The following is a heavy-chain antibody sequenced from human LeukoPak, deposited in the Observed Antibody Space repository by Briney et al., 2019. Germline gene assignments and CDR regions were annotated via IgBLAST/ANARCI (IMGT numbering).Heavy chain of an antibody. CDR2: TYYSGST. V-gene: IGHV4-39*07. J-gene: IGHJ4*02. CDR1: GGSISSSSYY. CDR3: ARGRMGSGSPSDY. Sequence: SETLSLTCTVSGGSISSSSYYWGWIRQPPGKGLEWIGSTYYSGSTYYNPSLKSRVTISVDTSKNQFSLKLSSVTAADTAVYYCARGRMGSGSPSDYWGQGTLVTVSS. D-gene: IGHD3-10*01.